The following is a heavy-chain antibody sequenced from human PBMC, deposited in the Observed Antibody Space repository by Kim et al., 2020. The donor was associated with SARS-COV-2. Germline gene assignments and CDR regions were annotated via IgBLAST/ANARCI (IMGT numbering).Heavy chain of an antibody. J-gene: IGHJ3*02. Sequence: GGSLRLSCAASGFTFSSYGMHWVRQAPGKGLEWVAVIWYDGSNKYYADSVKGRFTISRDNSKNTLYLQMNSLRAEDTAVYYCAKVKTAAAAKDAFDIWGQGTMVTVSS. CDR1: GFTFSSYG. V-gene: IGHV3-33*06. CDR2: IWYDGSNK. D-gene: IGHD2-15*01. CDR3: AKVKTAAAAKDAFDI.